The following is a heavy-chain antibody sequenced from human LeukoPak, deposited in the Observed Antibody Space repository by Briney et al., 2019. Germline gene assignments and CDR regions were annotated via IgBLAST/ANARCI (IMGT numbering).Heavy chain of an antibody. J-gene: IGHJ6*03. Sequence: SETLSLTCTVSGGSISSSSYYWGWIRQPPGKGLEWIGSIYYSGSTYYNPSLKSRVTISVDTSKNQFSLKLSSVTAADTAVYYCASAYGSGSHYYYYMDVWGKGTTVTVSS. V-gene: IGHV4-39*07. CDR1: GGSISSSSYY. CDR3: ASAYGSGSHYYYYMDV. D-gene: IGHD3-10*01. CDR2: IYYSGST.